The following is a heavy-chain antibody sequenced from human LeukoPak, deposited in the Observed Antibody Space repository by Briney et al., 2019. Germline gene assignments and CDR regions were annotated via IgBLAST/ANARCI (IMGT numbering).Heavy chain of an antibody. Sequence: SETLSLTCAVYGGSFSGYYWSWIRQPPGKGLEWIGEINHSGSTNYNPSLKSRVTISVDTSKNQFSLKLSSVTAADTAVYYCARGALAVATYSVYYYYMDVWGKGTTVTVSS. CDR3: ARGALAVATYSVYYYYMDV. CDR1: GGSFSGYY. CDR2: INHSGST. V-gene: IGHV4-34*01. D-gene: IGHD6-19*01. J-gene: IGHJ6*03.